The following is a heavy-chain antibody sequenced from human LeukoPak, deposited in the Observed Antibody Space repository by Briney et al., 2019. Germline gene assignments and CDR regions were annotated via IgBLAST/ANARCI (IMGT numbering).Heavy chain of an antibody. V-gene: IGHV1-2*02. J-gene: IGHJ4*02. CDR3: ARDRIVVVMGSLGY. D-gene: IGHD2-15*01. CDR2: INPNSGGT. Sequence: GASVKVSCKASGYTFTDYYMHWVRQAPGQGLEWMGWINPNSGGTNYAQKFQGRVTMTRDTSISTAYMELSRLRSDDTAVYYCARDRIVVVMGSLGYWGQGTLVTVSS. CDR1: GYTFTDYY.